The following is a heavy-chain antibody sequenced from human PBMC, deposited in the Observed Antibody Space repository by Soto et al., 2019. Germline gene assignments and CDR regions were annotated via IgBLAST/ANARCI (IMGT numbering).Heavy chain of an antibody. CDR3: ASAIIFGGVMDY. CDR2: SKNKVSGYAT. CDR1: GFTFSEYY. V-gene: IGHV3-72*01. D-gene: IGHD3-16*01. Sequence: PGGSLRLSCAASGFTFSEYYMDWVRQAPGKGLEWVGRSKNKVSGYATEYAASVKGRFTISRDDSKNSLYLQMNSLKSEDTAVYYCASAIIFGGVMDYCGQGTLVTVSS. J-gene: IGHJ4*02.